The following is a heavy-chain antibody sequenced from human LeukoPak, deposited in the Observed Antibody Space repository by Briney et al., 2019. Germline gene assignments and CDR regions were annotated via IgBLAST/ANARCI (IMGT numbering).Heavy chain of an antibody. Sequence: GGSLRLSCATSGFTFSSSAMSWVRQPPGKGLAWVSTISGSGGGTYYADSVKGRFTISRDSAKNSLFLQMNSLRDEDTAVYYCARGGYGANDDAFDIWGQGTMVTVSS. CDR3: ARGGYGANDDAFDI. D-gene: IGHD4-23*01. CDR1: GFTFSSSA. V-gene: IGHV3-23*01. J-gene: IGHJ3*02. CDR2: ISGSGGGT.